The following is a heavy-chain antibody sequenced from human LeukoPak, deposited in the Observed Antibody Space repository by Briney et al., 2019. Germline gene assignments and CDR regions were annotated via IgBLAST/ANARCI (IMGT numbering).Heavy chain of an antibody. V-gene: IGHV3-30*02. CDR1: GFTFSTYG. CDR2: IRYDGSNK. D-gene: IGHD1-26*01. CDR3: AKGPLRDDTGSYFDY. J-gene: IGHJ4*02. Sequence: GGSLRLSCAASGFTFSTYGIHWVRQAPGKGLEWVAFIRYDGSNKFYADSVKGRFTISRDNSKNTLFLQMNNLRAEDTAVYYCAKGPLRDDTGSYFDYWGQGTLVTVSS.